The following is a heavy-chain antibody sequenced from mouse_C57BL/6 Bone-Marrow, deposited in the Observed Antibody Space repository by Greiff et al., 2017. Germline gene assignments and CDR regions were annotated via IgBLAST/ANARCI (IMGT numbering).Heavy chain of an antibody. V-gene: IGHV14-4*01. D-gene: IGHD2-14*01. J-gene: IGHJ2*01. Sequence: EVQLQQSGAELVRPGASVKLSCTASGFNIKDDYMHWVKQRPEQGLEWIGWIDPENGDTEYASKFQGKATITADTSSNTADLQLSSLTAEDTAVYYCTTSGVRPPGDYWGQGTTLTVSS. CDR2: IDPENGDT. CDR1: GFNIKDDY. CDR3: TTSGVRPPGDY.